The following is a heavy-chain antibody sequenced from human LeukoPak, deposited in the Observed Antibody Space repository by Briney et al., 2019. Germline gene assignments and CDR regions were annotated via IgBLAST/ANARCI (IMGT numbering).Heavy chain of an antibody. CDR2: MNPNSGNT. CDR1: GYTFTSYD. CDR3: ARDLYGGTSATFDY. D-gene: IGHD4-23*01. V-gene: IGHV1-8*01. Sequence: ASVKVSCKASGYTFTSYDINWVRQATGQGLEWMGWMNPNSGNTGYAQKFQGRVTMTRDMSTSTDYLELSSLRSEDTAVYYCARDLYGGTSATFDYWGQGTLVTVSS. J-gene: IGHJ4*02.